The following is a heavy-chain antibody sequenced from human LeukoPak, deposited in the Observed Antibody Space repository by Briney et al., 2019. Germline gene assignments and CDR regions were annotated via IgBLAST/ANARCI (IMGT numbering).Heavy chain of an antibody. CDR1: GYTFTGYY. J-gene: IGHJ4*02. CDR2: INPNSGGT. V-gene: IGHV1-2*02. CDR3: ARAVTGDLDY. D-gene: IGHD7-27*01. Sequence: ASVKVSWKASGYTFTGYYMHWVRQAPGQGLEWMGWINPNSGGTNYAQKFQGRVNMTRDTSIRTAYMELSRLRSDDTAVYWCARAVTGDLDYWGQGTLVTVSS.